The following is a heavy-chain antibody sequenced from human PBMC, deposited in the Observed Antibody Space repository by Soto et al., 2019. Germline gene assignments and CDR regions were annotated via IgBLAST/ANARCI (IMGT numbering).Heavy chain of an antibody. V-gene: IGHV1-18*01. CDR1: GYTFTSYG. J-gene: IGHJ3*02. CDR3: ARDWGPIVLMVYAPDAFDI. CDR2: ISAYNGNT. Sequence: RASVKVSCKASGYTFTSYGISWVRQAPGQGLEWMGWISAYNGNTNYAQKLQGRVTMTTDTSTSTAYMELRSLRSDDTAVYYCARDWGPIVLMVYAPDAFDIWGQGTMVTVSS. D-gene: IGHD2-8*01.